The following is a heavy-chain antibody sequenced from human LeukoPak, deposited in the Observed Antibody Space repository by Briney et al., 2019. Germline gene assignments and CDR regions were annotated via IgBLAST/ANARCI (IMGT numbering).Heavy chain of an antibody. D-gene: IGHD1-26*01. CDR1: GFTFSSYG. J-gene: IGHJ4*02. V-gene: IGHV3-33*01. Sequence: PGGSLRLSCAASGFTFSSYGMHWVRQAPGKGLEWVAVIWYDGSNKYYADSVKGRFTISRDNSKNTLYLQMNSLRAEDTAVYYCARDRAPRELLHSWYFDYWGQGTLVTVSS. CDR2: IWYDGSNK. CDR3: ARDRAPRELLHSWYFDY.